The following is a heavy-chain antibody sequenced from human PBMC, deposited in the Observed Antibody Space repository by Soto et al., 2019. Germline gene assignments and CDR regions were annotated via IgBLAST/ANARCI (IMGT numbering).Heavy chain of an antibody. D-gene: IGHD4-17*01. V-gene: IGHV3-7*01. CDR1: GFTFSSYW. J-gene: IGHJ6*02. Sequence: GGSLRLSCAASGFTFSSYWMSWVRQAPGKGLEWVANIKQDGSEKYYVDSVKGRFTISRDNAKNSLYLQMNSLRAEDTAVYYCARDTLTTVTIESYYYYYGMDVWGQGTTVTVSS. CDR2: IKQDGSEK. CDR3: ARDTLTTVTIESYYYYYGMDV.